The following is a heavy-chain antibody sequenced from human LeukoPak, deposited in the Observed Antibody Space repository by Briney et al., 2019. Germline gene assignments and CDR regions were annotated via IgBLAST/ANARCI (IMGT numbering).Heavy chain of an antibody. CDR2: IYSGGST. CDR3: ARRTRGGSRDY. J-gene: IGHJ4*02. V-gene: IGHV3-66*04. Sequence: GGSLRLSCAASGFTVSSNYMSWVRQAPGKGLEWVSVIYSGGSTYYADSVKGRFTISRDNSKNTLYLQMNSLRAEDTAVYYCARRTRGGSRDYWGQGALVTVSS. CDR1: GFTVSSNY. D-gene: IGHD2-15*01.